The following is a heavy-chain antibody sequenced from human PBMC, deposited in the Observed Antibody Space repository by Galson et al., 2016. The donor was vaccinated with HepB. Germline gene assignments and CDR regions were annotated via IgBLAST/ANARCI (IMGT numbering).Heavy chain of an antibody. Sequence: QSGAEVKKPGESLKISCKASGYSFTDYWIAWVRQMPGKGLEWMGIIYPHDSDTTYSPSFQGQVTISVDESISTAYLHWRSLKASDTAMYYCARSDWNYVAPDYWGQGTLVTVSS. D-gene: IGHD1-7*01. CDR1: GYSFTDYW. CDR3: ARSDWNYVAPDY. J-gene: IGHJ4*02. CDR2: IYPHDSDT. V-gene: IGHV5-51*01.